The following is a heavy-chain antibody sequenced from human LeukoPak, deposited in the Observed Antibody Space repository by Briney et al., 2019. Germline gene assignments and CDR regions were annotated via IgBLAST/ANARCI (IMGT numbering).Heavy chain of an antibody. CDR3: ARGPRAMVRGGGEHYYGMDV. CDR1: GGSFSGYY. J-gene: IGHJ6*02. Sequence: SETLSLTCAVYGGSFSGYYWSWIRQPPGKGLEWIGEINHSGSTNYNPSLKSRVTISVDTSKSQFSLKLSSVTAADTAVYYCARGPRAMVRGGGEHYYGMDVWGQGTTVTVSS. V-gene: IGHV4-34*01. CDR2: INHSGST. D-gene: IGHD3-10*01.